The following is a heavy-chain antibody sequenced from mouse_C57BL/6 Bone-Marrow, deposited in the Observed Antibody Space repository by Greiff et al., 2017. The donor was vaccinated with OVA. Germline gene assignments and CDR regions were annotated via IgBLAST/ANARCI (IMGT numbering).Heavy chain of an antibody. J-gene: IGHJ4*01. CDR1: GFTFSSYA. Sequence: EVMLVESGGGLVKPGGSLKLSCAASGFTFSSYAISWVRQTPEKRLEWVATISDGGSYTYYPDNVKGRFTISRDNAKNNLYLQMSHLKSEDTAMYYCARDRAQATHYYAMDYWGQGTSVTVSS. D-gene: IGHD3-2*02. V-gene: IGHV5-4*01. CDR2: ISDGGSYT. CDR3: ARDRAQATHYYAMDY.